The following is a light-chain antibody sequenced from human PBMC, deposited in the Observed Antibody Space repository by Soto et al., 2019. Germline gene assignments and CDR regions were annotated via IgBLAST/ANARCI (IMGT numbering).Light chain of an antibody. Sequence: EIVLTQSPATLSLSPGERATLSCRASQSVSSYLAWYQQKPGQAPRLLIYDAYNRATGIPDSFSGSGSGTDFTLTISRLEPEDFAVYYCQQRSNWPLTFGGGPKVEIK. CDR2: DAY. CDR1: QSVSSY. V-gene: IGKV3-11*01. CDR3: QQRSNWPLT. J-gene: IGKJ4*01.